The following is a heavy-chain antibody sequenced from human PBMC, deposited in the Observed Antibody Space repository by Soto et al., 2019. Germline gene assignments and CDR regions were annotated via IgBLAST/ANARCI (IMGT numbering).Heavy chain of an antibody. J-gene: IGHJ4*02. Sequence: QVQLPQWGAGLLKPSETLSLTCAVYGVSFSGYYWTWIRQPPGTGLEWIGEINHSGSPTYNPSLTRRVTLSVDTSKTPFSLELTSVTAADTAVYYCARGKITGLFDYWGQGTLVTVSS. D-gene: IGHD2-8*02. CDR2: INHSGSP. CDR1: GVSFSGYY. CDR3: ARGKITGLFDY. V-gene: IGHV4-34*01.